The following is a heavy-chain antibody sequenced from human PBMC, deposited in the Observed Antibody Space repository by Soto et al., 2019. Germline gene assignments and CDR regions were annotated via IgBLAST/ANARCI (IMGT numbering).Heavy chain of an antibody. CDR1: GGTFSSYA. CDR2: LIPTFGTA. J-gene: IGHJ4*02. V-gene: IGHV1-69*01. Sequence: QVQLVQSGAEVKKPGSSVKVSCKASGGTFSSYAISWVRQAPGQGLEWLGGLIPTFGTANYAQKFQGSVPTTAADSSSTACLELRSLRSEDKAVYYCVRSPVCATAGWLDYWGQGTLVTVSS. D-gene: IGHD2-8*01. CDR3: VRSPVCATAGWLDY.